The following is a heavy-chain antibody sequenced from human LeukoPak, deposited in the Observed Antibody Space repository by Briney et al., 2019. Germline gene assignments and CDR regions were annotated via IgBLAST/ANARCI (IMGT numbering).Heavy chain of an antibody. CDR1: GFIFSSYW. CDR3: ARVEVSRGAFDI. J-gene: IGHJ3*02. CDR2: IKQDGTET. D-gene: IGHD1-14*01. Sequence: GGSLRLSCAASGFIFSSYWMSWVRQAPGKGLEWVASIKQDGTETHYVDSVKGRFTISKDNAKNTLYLQMNSLRAEDTAVYYCARVEVSRGAFDIWGQGTMVTVSS. V-gene: IGHV3-7*01.